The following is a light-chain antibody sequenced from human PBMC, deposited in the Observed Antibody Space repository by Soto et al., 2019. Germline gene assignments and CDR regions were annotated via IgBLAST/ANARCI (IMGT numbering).Light chain of an antibody. J-gene: IGKJ1*01. CDR2: GAS. CDR1: QSVGSS. CDR3: QQYNNWPGT. Sequence: EIVLTQSPDTLSLSPGERATLSCRASQSVGSSLAWYQQKPGQAPRLLIYGASTRATGIPARFSGSGSGTEFTLTISSLQSEDFAVYYCQQYNNWPGTFGQGTKVEIK. V-gene: IGKV3-15*01.